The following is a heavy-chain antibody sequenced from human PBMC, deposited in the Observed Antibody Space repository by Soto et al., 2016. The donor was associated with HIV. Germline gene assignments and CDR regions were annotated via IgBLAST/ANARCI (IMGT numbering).Heavy chain of an antibody. Sequence: VQLVESGGGVVQPGRSLRLSCAASGFTFSSYGMHWVRQAPGKGLEWVAVIWYDGSNKYYADSVKGRFTISRDNSKNTLYLQMNSLRAEDTAVYYCAREYSSSWSSLDYWGQGTLVTVSS. CDR3: AREYSSSWSSLDY. J-gene: IGHJ4*02. D-gene: IGHD6-13*01. CDR1: GFTFSSYG. V-gene: IGHV3-33*01. CDR2: IWYDGSNK.